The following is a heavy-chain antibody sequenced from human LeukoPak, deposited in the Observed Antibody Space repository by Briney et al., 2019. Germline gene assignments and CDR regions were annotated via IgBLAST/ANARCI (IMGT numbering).Heavy chain of an antibody. CDR2: ISSSSYI. V-gene: IGHV3-21*01. D-gene: IGHD2-2*01. Sequence: PGGSLRLSCAASGFTFSSYSMNWVRQAPGKGLEWVSSISSSSYIYYADSVKGRFTISRDNAKNSLYLQMNSLRAEDTAVYYCARDTCSSTSCRFDYWGQGTLVTVSS. J-gene: IGHJ4*02. CDR3: ARDTCSSTSCRFDY. CDR1: GFTFSSYS.